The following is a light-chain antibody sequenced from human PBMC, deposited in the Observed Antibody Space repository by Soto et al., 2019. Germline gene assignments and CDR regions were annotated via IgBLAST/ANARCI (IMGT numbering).Light chain of an antibody. J-gene: IGKJ1*01. V-gene: IGKV1-5*01. CDR1: QSISDW. CDR3: HQYNRYASWT. CDR2: DAS. Sequence: DIQMTQSPSTLSASVGDRVTITCRASQSISDWLAWYQQKPGRAPKLLIYDASNLVIGVPSRFSGSGAGTEFTLTISPLQPDDFATYYCHQYNRYASWTFGQGTKVDI.